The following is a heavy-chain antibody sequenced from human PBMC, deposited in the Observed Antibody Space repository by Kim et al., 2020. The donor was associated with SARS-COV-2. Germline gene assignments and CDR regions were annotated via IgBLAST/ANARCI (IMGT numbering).Heavy chain of an antibody. CDR3: ARVFWNASGGGGMDV. J-gene: IGHJ6*02. V-gene: IGHV3-21*01. Sequence: DSVKGRFTISRDNAKNSLYLQMNSLRAEDTAVYYCARVFWNASGGGGMDVWGQGTTVTVSS. D-gene: IGHD1-1*01.